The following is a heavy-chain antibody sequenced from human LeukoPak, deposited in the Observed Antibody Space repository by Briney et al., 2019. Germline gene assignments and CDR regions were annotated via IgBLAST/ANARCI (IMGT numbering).Heavy chain of an antibody. CDR3: TRLLGYCSSTSCSDHYYYGMDV. V-gene: IGHV4-59*01. D-gene: IGHD2-2*01. J-gene: IGHJ6*02. Sequence: SETLSLTCTVSGVSISSYYWSWIRQPPGKGLEWVGYIYYSGSTNYNPSLKSRVTISVDTSKNQFSLKLSSVTAADTAVYYCTRLLGYCSSTSCSDHYYYGMDVWGQGTTVTVSS. CDR1: GVSISSYY. CDR2: IYYSGST.